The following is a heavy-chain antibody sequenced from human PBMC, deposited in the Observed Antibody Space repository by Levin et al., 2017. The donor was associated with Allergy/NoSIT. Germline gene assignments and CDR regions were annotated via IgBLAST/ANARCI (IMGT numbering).Heavy chain of an antibody. Sequence: SETLSLTCAVYGGSFSGYYWSWIRQPPGKGLEWIGEINHSGSTNYNPSLKSRVTISVDTSKNQFSLKLSSVTAADTAVYYCARRKTPRRNAFDIWGQGTMVTVSS. CDR3: ARRKTPRRNAFDI. J-gene: IGHJ3*02. V-gene: IGHV4-34*01. CDR1: GGSFSGYY. CDR2: INHSGST.